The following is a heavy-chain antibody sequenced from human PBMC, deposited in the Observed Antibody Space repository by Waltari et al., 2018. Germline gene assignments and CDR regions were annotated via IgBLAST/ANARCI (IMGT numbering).Heavy chain of an antibody. D-gene: IGHD1-1*01. CDR2: MSGSGGSI. CDR1: GFTFSSYA. J-gene: IGHJ3*02. V-gene: IGHV3-23*04. CDR3: AISRAGTIDAFDI. Sequence: EVQLVESGGGLVQPGGSLRLSCAASGFTFSSYAMSWVRQAPGKGREWVSAMSGSGGSIYYADSVKGRFTISRDNSKNTLYLQMNSLRAEDTAVYYCAISRAGTIDAFDIWGQGTMVTVSS.